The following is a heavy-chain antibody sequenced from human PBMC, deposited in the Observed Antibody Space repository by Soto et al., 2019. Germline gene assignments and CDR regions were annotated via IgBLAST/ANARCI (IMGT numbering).Heavy chain of an antibody. V-gene: IGHV4-4*08. CDR1: GASITQYY. J-gene: IGHJ4*02. CDR3: ARGGGRPYHNHEFDF. D-gene: IGHD6-25*01. Sequence: HVQLQESGPGLVKPSETLSLTCTVSGASITQYYWNWIRQSPGKVLEWIVSVSPTGSTVYNPALTSRVTVSLDTSKNQCSLTLNSVTAADTAVYHCARGGGRPYHNHEFDFWGQGTLVTVSS. CDR2: VSPTGST.